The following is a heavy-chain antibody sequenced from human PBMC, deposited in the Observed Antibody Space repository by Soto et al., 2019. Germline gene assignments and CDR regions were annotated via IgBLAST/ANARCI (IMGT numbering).Heavy chain of an antibody. J-gene: IGHJ5*02. CDR1: GGSISSSSYY. CDR2: INHSGST. CDR3: ATRSLTIFGVVGKINWFDP. D-gene: IGHD3-3*01. Sequence: SETLSLTCTVSGGSISSSSYYWGWIRQPPGKGLEWIGEINHSGSTNYNPSLKSRVTISVDTSKNQFSLKLSSVTAADTAVYYCATRSLTIFGVVGKINWFDPWGQGTLVTVSS. V-gene: IGHV4-39*07.